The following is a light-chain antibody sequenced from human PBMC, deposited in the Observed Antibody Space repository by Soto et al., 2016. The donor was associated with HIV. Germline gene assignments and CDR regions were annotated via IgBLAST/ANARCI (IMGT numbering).Light chain of an antibody. CDR3: QQYTTYS. V-gene: IGKV1-5*03. Sequence: DIQMTQSPSTLSASVGDRITITCRASLSISNWLAWYQQKPGKAPKLLIYKASTLESGVPSRFSGSGSGTEFTLTISSLQPDDSATYYCQQYTTYSFGQGTKVEIK. J-gene: IGKJ1*01. CDR1: LSISNW. CDR2: KAS.